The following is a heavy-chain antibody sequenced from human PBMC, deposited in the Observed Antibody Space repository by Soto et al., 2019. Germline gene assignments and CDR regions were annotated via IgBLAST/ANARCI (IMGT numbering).Heavy chain of an antibody. CDR3: ARSYCADSVSCNWFDP. Sequence: QVQLQESGPGLVKSSETLSLTCSVSGDFSSTYYWGWIRQPPGKGLEWIGYINYTGRSNHNPSLKGRRSIAVSASKNQVSLKLISATAAATAVYYCARSYCADSVSCNWFDPWGQGTLVVVSS. V-gene: IGHV4-59*01. CDR2: INYTGRS. D-gene: IGHD2-8*02. CDR1: GDFSSTYY. J-gene: IGHJ5*02.